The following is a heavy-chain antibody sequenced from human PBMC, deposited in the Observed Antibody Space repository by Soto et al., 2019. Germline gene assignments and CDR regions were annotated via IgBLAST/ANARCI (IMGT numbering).Heavy chain of an antibody. CDR2: IYPGDSDT. D-gene: IGHD3-22*01. CDR1: GYSFTSYW. V-gene: IGHV5-51*01. J-gene: IGHJ6*02. Sequence: PGESLKISCKGSGYSFTSYWIGWVRQMPGKGLEWMGIIYPGDSDTRYSPSFQGQVTISADKSISTAYLQWSSLKASDTAMYYCARVYYYDSSGYYIFSGMDVWGQGTTVTVSS. CDR3: ARVYYYDSSGYYIFSGMDV.